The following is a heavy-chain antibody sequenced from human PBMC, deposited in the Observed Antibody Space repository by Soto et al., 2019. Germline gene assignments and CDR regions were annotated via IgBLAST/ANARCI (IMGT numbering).Heavy chain of an antibody. CDR2: ITVNSGNT. J-gene: IGHJ4*02. D-gene: IGHD1-20*01. CDR3: GRGLGGGRYNFAY. Sequence: QGQLVQSGVEVKKPGASVKVSCKASGYTFISYGIGWVRQAPGQGLEWMGWITVNSGNTNYPQKFQGRVTMPTDTSPRKASMDLGSLSCDEPPGYYCGRGLGGGRYNFAYWGPGALVTVSS. V-gene: IGHV1-18*01. CDR1: GYTFISYG.